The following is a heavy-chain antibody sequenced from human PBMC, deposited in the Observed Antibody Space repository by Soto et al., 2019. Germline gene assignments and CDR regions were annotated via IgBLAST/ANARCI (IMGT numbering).Heavy chain of an antibody. CDR1: GGSFSGYY. CDR3: ARGRWLRSSVDY. V-gene: IGHV4-34*01. CDR2: INHSGST. D-gene: IGHD5-12*01. J-gene: IGHJ4*02. Sequence: QVQLQQWGAGLLKPSETLSLTCAVYGGSFSGYYWSWIRQPPGKGLEWIGEINHSGSTNYNPSLKMRVTISVDTSKNQFSLKLSSVTAADTAVYYCARGRWLRSSVDYWGQGTLVTVSS.